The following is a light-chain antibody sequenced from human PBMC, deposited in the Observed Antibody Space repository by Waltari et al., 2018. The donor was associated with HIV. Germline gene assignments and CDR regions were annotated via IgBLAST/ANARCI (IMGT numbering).Light chain of an antibody. CDR1: QDISNY. J-gene: IGKJ4*01. CDR3: QQYDNLLLT. CDR2: DAS. Sequence: DIQMTQSPSSLSASLGDRVTITCPASQDISNYLNWYQQKPGKAPKLLIYDASNLETGVPSRFSGSGSGTDFTFTISSLQPEDIATYYCQQYDNLLLTFGGGTKVEIK. V-gene: IGKV1-33*01.